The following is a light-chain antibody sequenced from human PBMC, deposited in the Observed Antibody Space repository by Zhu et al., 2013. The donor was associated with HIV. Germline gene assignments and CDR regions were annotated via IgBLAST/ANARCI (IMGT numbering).Light chain of an antibody. CDR1: QSVSSSY. J-gene: IGKJ1*01. V-gene: IGKV3-20*01. CDR3: QQYGSSPRT. CDR2: GAS. Sequence: EIVLTQSPGTLSLSPGERATLSCRASQSVSSSYLAWYQQKPGQAPRXLIYGASSRATGIPDRFSGSGSGTDFTLTISRLEPEDFAVYYCQQYGSSPRTF.